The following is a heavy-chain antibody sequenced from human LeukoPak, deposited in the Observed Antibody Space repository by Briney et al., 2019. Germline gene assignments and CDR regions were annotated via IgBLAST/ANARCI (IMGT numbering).Heavy chain of an antibody. Sequence: SETLSLTCAVYGGSFSGYYWSWIRQPPGKGLEWIGEINHSGSTNYNPSLKSRVTISVNTSKNQFSLKLSSVTAADTAVYYCARGVRSAAGYYYMDVWGKGTTVTVSS. D-gene: IGHD4-17*01. CDR3: ARGVRSAAGYYYMDV. V-gene: IGHV4-34*01. J-gene: IGHJ6*03. CDR2: INHSGST. CDR1: GGSFSGYY.